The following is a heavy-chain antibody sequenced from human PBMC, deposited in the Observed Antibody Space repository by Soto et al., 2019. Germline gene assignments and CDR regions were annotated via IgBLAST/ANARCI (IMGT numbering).Heavy chain of an antibody. CDR1: GXXFXSXG. V-gene: IGHV3-33*06. J-gene: IGHJ4*02. Sequence: QVQLVESGGGVVQPGRSLXXSCAXXGXXFXSXGMHWVRQAPGKGLEWVAVIWSDGSNKYYADSVKGRFTISRDNSKNTLYLQMNSLRTQDTAVYYCAKNLPAMAYFDYWGQGTLVTVSS. CDR3: AKNLPAMAYFDY. CDR2: IWSDGSNK. D-gene: IGHD5-18*01.